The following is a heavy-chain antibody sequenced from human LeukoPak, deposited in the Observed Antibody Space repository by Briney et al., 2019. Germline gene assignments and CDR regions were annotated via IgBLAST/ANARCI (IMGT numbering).Heavy chain of an antibody. CDR1: GYTFTGYY. V-gene: IGHV1-2*02. Sequence: ASVKVSCKASGYTFTGYYMHWVRQAPGQGLEWMRWINPNSGGTNYAQKFQGRVTMTRDTSISTAYMELSRPRSDDTAVYYCARAFSSTRPEFDYWGQGTLVTVSS. CDR2: INPNSGGT. J-gene: IGHJ4*02. CDR3: ARAFSSTRPEFDY. D-gene: IGHD2-2*01.